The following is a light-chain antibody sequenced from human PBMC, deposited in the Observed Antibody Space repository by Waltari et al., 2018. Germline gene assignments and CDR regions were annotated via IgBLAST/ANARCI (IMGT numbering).Light chain of an antibody. J-gene: IGKJ2*01. Sequence: DIQMTQSPSSLAASVGDRVTITCRASQSISRYLNGYQQTPGKAPKLLIYAASTLQSGVPSRFSGSGSGTDFTLTISSLQPEDFAVYYCQQSYTSPMYTFGQGTKLEI. CDR1: QSISRY. CDR3: QQSYTSPMYT. V-gene: IGKV1-39*01. CDR2: AAS.